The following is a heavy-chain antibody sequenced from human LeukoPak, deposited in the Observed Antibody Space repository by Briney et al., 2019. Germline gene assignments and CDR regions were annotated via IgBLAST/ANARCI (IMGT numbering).Heavy chain of an antibody. CDR2: ISGSGDST. Sequence: PGGSLRLSCVASGFTLRSYVMNWVRQTPGKGLEWVSSISGSGDSTFYADSVKGRFSISRDNSKNTLYLQVNGLRTEDTAVYYCAKSGYNRFDYWGQGTLVTVSS. CDR3: AKSGYNRFDY. D-gene: IGHD5-24*01. J-gene: IGHJ4*02. V-gene: IGHV3-23*01. CDR1: GFTLRSYV.